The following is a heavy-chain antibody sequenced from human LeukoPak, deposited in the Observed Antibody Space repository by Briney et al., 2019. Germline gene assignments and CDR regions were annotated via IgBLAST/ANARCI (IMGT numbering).Heavy chain of an antibody. J-gene: IGHJ5*02. D-gene: IGHD1-7*01. V-gene: IGHV3-7*01. Sequence: GGSLSLSCAASGFTFSSYWMSWVRQAPGKGLEWVANIKQDGSEKYYVDSVKGRFTISRDNAKYLLYLQMNSLRAEDTAVYYCAREVVRNYEVNWFDPWGQGTLVTVSS. CDR2: IKQDGSEK. CDR3: AREVVRNYEVNWFDP. CDR1: GFTFSSYW.